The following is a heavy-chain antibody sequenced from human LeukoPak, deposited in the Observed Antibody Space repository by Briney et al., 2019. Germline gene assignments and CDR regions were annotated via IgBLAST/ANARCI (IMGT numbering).Heavy chain of an antibody. CDR1: GYTFTNYG. V-gene: IGHV1-18*01. J-gene: IGHJ5*02. D-gene: IGHD3-3*01. CDR3: ARITYDFWSGYYTPDDP. CDR2: ISIYNGNT. Sequence: AASVKVSCKASGYTFTNYGISWVRQAPGQGLEWMGWISIYNGNTDYAQKLRGRVTMTTDTSTSTAYMELRSLRSDDTAVYYCARITYDFWSGYYTPDDPWGQGTLVTVSS.